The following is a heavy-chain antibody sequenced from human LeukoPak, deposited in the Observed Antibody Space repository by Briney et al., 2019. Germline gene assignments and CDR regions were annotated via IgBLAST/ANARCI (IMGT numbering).Heavy chain of an antibody. CDR3: ARGRWFDP. V-gene: IGHV4-34*01. J-gene: IGHJ5*02. CDR1: GGSFSGYY. Sequence: SETLSLTCAVYGGSFSGYYWSWIRQAPGEGLEWIGEINHSGSTNYNPSLKSRVTISVDTSKNQFSLKLSSVTAADTAVYYCARGRWFDPWGQGTLVTVSS. CDR2: INHSGST.